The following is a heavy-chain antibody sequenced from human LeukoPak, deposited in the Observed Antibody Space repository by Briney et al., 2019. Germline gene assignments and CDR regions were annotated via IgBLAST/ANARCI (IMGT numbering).Heavy chain of an antibody. CDR1: GFTFSTCW. CDR2: INPDGSQT. D-gene: IGHD4-17*01. J-gene: IGHJ5*02. CDR3: ARGLGYGALDP. V-gene: IGHV3-7*01. Sequence: GGSLRLSCAASGFTFSTCWMNWVRQAPGKGLEWVALINPDGSQTNYVDSVRGRFTISRDNAENSLYLQMNSLRAEDTAVYYCARGLGYGALDPGGQGTLVTVSS.